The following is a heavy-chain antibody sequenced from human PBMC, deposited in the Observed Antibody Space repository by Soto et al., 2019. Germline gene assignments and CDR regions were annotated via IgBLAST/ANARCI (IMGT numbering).Heavy chain of an antibody. D-gene: IGHD2-21*02. J-gene: IGHJ6*02. CDR1: GGSISYEYYH. CDR3: AREDDGGDRDYYGLDV. V-gene: IGHV4-30-4*08. CDR2: IHYSGSI. Sequence: QVQLQQSGPGLVKPSQTLSLTCSVSGGSISYEYYHWTWIRQSPGNGLEWIGYIHYSGSIMYNPSFKSRVTISVDTSKNQFSLQLSSVTAADTAVYFCAREDDGGDRDYYGLDVWGQGTTVTVSS.